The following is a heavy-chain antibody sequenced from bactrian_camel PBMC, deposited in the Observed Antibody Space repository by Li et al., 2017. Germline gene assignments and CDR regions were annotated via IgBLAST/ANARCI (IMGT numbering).Heavy chain of an antibody. J-gene: IGHJ4*01. CDR1: GYVYDTIA. Sequence: HVQLVESGGGSVQAGGSLRLSCAASGYVYDTIAWFRQAPGKEREGVAAIYTGSGTTYYTDSAKGRFTISQDNAKNMVYLQMNSLKPEDTAMYYCAAVFGALYCDLGRPFPYWGQGTQVTVS. D-gene: IGHD1*01. CDR3: AAVFGALYCDLGRPFPY. CDR2: IYTGSGTT. V-gene: IGHV3S54*01.